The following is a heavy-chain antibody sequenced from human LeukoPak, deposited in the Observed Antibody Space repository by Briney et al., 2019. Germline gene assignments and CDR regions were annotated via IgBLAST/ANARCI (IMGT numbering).Heavy chain of an antibody. D-gene: IGHD1-20*01. J-gene: IGHJ4*02. CDR3: ASPGSITGSRWYFDY. V-gene: IGHV1-69*13. CDR1: GGTFSSYA. Sequence: GASVKVSCKASGGTFSSYAISWVRQAPGQGLEWMGGIIPIFGTANYAQKFQGRVTITADESTSTAYMELSSLRSEDTAVYYCASPGSITGSRWYFDYWGQGTLVTVSS. CDR2: IIPIFGTA.